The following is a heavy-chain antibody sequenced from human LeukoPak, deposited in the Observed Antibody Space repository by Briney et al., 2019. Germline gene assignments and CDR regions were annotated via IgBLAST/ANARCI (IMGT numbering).Heavy chain of an antibody. J-gene: IGHJ3*02. V-gene: IGHV1-24*01. CDR3: ATSTTVVTTTLWAFDI. D-gene: IGHD4-23*01. Sequence: GASVKVSCKASGYTFTGYGISWVRQGPGKGLEWLGGFDPEDGETIYAQKFRGRVTMTEDTSTDTAYLELSSLRSEDTAVYNCATSTTVVTTTLWAFDIWGQGTMVTVSS. CDR1: GYTFTGYG. CDR2: FDPEDGET.